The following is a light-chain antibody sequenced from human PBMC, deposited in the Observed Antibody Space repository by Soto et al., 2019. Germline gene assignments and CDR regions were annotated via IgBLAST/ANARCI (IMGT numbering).Light chain of an antibody. CDR3: QQYNSYPWT. V-gene: IGKV1-5*03. Sequence: DIQMTQSPSTLSSSVGDTVTIACRASQSVSSWLAWYQQRPGKAPNLLIYKASSLETGVPSRFSGGGSGTEFTITISSLQPDDIGTYYCQQYNSYPWTFGQGTKVEIK. CDR2: KAS. J-gene: IGKJ1*01. CDR1: QSVSSW.